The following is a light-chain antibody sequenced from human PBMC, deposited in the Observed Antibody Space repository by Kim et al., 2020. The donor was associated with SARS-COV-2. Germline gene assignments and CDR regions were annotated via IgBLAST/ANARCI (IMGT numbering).Light chain of an antibody. J-gene: IGKJ3*01. CDR2: GAS. V-gene: IGKV3-15*01. CDR3: QQYDNRPPFT. CDR1: RAVTTY. Sequence: EIVMTQSPATLSVSPGESATLSCRASRAVTTYVAWYQQKPGQAPRLLIYGASTRATGIPARFSGGGSATEFTLTISSLQSEDCAVYYSQQYDNRPPFTFGPGTKVDIK.